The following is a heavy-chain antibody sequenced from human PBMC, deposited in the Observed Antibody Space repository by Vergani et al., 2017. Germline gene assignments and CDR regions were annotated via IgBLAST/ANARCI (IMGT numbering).Heavy chain of an antibody. CDR2: INHSGST. V-gene: IGHV4-34*01. CDR3: ARGRVKGIVVVPAWVGPAFDI. J-gene: IGHJ3*02. D-gene: IGHD2-2*01. Sequence: QVQLQQWGAGLLKPSETLSLTCAVYGGSFSGYYWSWIRQPPGKGLEWIGEINHSGSTNYNPSLKSRVTISVDTSQNHFSLKLSSVTAADTAVYYCARGRVKGIVVVPAWVGPAFDIWGQGTMVTVSS. CDR1: GGSFSGYY.